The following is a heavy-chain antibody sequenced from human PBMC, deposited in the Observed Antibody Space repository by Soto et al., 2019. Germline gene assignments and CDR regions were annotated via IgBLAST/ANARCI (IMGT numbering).Heavy chain of an antibody. CDR1: GGSISSGDYY. V-gene: IGHV4-30-4*01. D-gene: IGHD3-10*01. Sequence: QVQLQESGPGLVKPSQTLSLTCTVSGGSISSGDYYWSWIRQPPGKGLEWIGYIYYSGSTYYNPSLKRRVTRPVATSKNQFSLKLSSGTAADTAVYYCARAQGSGFLVSWGQGTLVTVSS. CDR2: IYYSGST. J-gene: IGHJ4*02. CDR3: ARAQGSGFLVS.